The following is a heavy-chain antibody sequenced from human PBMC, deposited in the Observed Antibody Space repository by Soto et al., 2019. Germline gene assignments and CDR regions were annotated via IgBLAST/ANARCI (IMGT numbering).Heavy chain of an antibody. CDR2: INHSGST. J-gene: IGHJ6*02. V-gene: IGHV4-34*01. CDR1: CGSFSGYY. D-gene: IGHD3-3*01. CDR3: ARGSKPYYDFWSGYYDTSYYYYGMDV. Sequence: SETLSLTCAVYCGSFSGYYWSWIRQPPGKGLEWIGEINHSGSTNYNPSLKSRVTISVDTSKNQFSLKLSSVTAADTAVYYCARGSKPYYDFWSGYYDTSYYYYGMDVWGQGTTVTVSS.